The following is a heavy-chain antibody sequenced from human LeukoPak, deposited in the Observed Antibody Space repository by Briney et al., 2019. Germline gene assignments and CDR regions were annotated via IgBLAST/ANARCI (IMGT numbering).Heavy chain of an antibody. D-gene: IGHD3-22*01. CDR3: AKSSGYYFYYFDY. Sequence: GGSLRLSCAASGFTFDDYAMHWVRHAPGKGLEWVPGISWNSGSIGYADSVKGRFTISRDNAKNSLYLQMNSLRAEDMALYYCAKSSGYYFYYFDYWGQGTLVTVSS. CDR2: ISWNSGSI. J-gene: IGHJ4*02. CDR1: GFTFDDYA. V-gene: IGHV3-9*03.